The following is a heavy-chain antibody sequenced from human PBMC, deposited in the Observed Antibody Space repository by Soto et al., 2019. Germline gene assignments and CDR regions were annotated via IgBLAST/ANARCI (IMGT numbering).Heavy chain of an antibody. J-gene: IGHJ6*03. CDR3: ARDLDYMDV. CDR2: IYYSGST. CDR1: GGSICSYY. Sequence: SETLSLTCTVSGGSICSYYWSWIRQPPGKGLEWIGYIYYSGSTNYNPSLESRVTISVDTSKNQFSLKLSSVTAADTAVYYCARDLDYMDVWGKGTTVTVSS. V-gene: IGHV4-59*01.